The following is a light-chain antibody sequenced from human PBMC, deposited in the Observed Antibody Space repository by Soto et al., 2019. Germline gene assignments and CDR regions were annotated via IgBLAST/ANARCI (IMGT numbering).Light chain of an antibody. V-gene: IGKV1-5*03. CDR3: QQYRDNWT. CDR1: QSISSW. Sequence: DIQMTQSPSTLSASVGDRVTITCRASQSISSWLAWYQQKPGTAPKLLIYKASTLQSGVPSRFSGSGSGTEFTLTISSLQHDDSATYYCQQYRDNWTFGQGTKVDIK. CDR2: KAS. J-gene: IGKJ1*01.